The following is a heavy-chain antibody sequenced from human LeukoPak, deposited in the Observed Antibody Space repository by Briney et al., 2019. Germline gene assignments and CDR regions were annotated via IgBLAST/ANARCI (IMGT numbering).Heavy chain of an antibody. CDR1: GFPLSSYS. CDR2: ISSSGSAI. J-gene: IGHJ4*02. Sequence: GGSLRLSCAASGFPLSSYSINWVRQAPGKGLEWVSYISSSGSAIYYVDSVKGRFTVSRDNAKNSLFLQMNSPRSEDTAVYYCAAGRYYHHDRPHDTGTWWGQGTLVTVSS. D-gene: IGHD3-10*01. CDR3: AAGRYYHHDRPHDTGTW. V-gene: IGHV3-48*01.